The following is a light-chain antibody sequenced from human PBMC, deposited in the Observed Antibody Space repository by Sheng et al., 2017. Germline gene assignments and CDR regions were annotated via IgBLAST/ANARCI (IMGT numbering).Light chain of an antibody. CDR2: KAS. CDR3: QQYYGHPYT. J-gene: IGKJ2*01. CDR1: QRIDIS. V-gene: IGKV1-5*03. Sequence: DIQMTQSPSALSASVGDRVTITCRASQRIDISLAWYQQQPGKAPKLLIYKASTLEDGVSSRFSGRASGTDFSLTISSLQPDDFATYYCQQYYGHPYTFGQGTNLEIK.